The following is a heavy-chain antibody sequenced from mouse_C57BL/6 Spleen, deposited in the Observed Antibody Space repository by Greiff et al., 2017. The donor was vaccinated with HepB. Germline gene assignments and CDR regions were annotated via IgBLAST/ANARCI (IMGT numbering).Heavy chain of an antibody. V-gene: IGHV10-1*01. CDR1: GFSFNTYA. J-gene: IGHJ4*01. CDR3: VRHCRDAMDY. D-gene: IGHD3-3*01. Sequence: EAGGGLVQPKGSLKLSCAASGFSFNTYAMNWVRQAPGKGLEWVARIRSKSNNYATYYADSVKDRFTISRDDSESMLYLQMNNLKTEDTAMYYCVRHCRDAMDYWGQGTSVTVSS. CDR2: IRSKSNNYAT.